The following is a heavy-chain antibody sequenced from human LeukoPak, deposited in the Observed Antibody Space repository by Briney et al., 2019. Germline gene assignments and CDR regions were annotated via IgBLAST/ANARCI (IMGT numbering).Heavy chain of an antibody. D-gene: IGHD5-18*01. CDR2: ISSNGGST. CDR3: VKDRSLHGYSYGYWFDP. V-gene: IGHV3-64D*09. Sequence: GGSLRLSCSASGFTFSSYAMHWVRQAPGKGLEYVSAISSNGGSTYYADSVKGRFTISRDNSKNTLYLQMSSLRAEDTAVYYCVKDRSLHGYSYGYWFDPWGQGTLVTVSS. CDR1: GFTFSSYA. J-gene: IGHJ5*02.